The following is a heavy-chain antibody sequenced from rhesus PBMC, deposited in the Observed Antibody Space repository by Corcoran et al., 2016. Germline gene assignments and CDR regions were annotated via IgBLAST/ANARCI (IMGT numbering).Heavy chain of an antibody. Sequence: VQLQESGPGLVKPSETLSLNCAVSGASVSTYWWSWICQSPGKGLGWIGEISGSRGTTNYNASRRSRVTISKDASNNQFSLNLSAVTAADTAVYYWAKNDCGNSYGRWFDWGQGVLVTVSS. D-gene: IGHD4-35*01. J-gene: IGHJ4*01. CDR2: ISGSRGTT. V-gene: IGHV4-80*01. CDR1: GASVSTYW. CDR3: AKNDCGNSYGRWFD.